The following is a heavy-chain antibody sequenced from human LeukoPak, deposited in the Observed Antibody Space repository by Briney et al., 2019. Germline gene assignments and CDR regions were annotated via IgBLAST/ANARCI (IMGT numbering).Heavy chain of an antibody. D-gene: IGHD3-10*01. CDR3: ARIITMVRGVIITDWFDP. J-gene: IGHJ5*02. Sequence: ASVKVSCKASGYTFTSYGISWVRQAPGQGLEWMGWISAYNGNTNYAQKLQGRVTMTTDTSTSTAYMELRSLRSDDTAVCYCARIITMVRGVIITDWFDPWGQGTLVTVSS. CDR1: GYTFTSYG. V-gene: IGHV1-18*01. CDR2: ISAYNGNT.